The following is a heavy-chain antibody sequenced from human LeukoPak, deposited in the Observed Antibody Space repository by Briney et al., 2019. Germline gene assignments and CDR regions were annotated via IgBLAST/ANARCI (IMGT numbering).Heavy chain of an antibody. CDR1: GSSITSGYY. V-gene: IGHV4-38-2*02. Sequence: PSETLSLTCTVSGSSITSGYYWGWIRQPPGKGLEWIGSIYHGGTTYYNPSLKSRVTISVDTSKNHFSLKLNSVTATDTAVYYCATTLYYYDSVTCYPDYWGQGTLVTVSS. CDR3: ATTLYYYDSVTCYPDY. CDR2: IYHGGTT. D-gene: IGHD3-22*01. J-gene: IGHJ4*02.